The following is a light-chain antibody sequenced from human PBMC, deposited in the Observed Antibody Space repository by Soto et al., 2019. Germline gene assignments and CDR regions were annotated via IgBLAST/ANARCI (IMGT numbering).Light chain of an antibody. V-gene: IGKV1-27*01. CDR3: QKYNSALT. J-gene: IGKJ5*01. CDR2: AAS. CDR1: QGISNY. Sequence: DIQMTQSPSSLSASIGDRVTITCRASQGISNYLAWYQQKPGKVPKLMIYAASTLQSGVPSRFSGSGSGTDFTLTISSLQPEDVATYFCQKYNSALTFGQGTLLEIK.